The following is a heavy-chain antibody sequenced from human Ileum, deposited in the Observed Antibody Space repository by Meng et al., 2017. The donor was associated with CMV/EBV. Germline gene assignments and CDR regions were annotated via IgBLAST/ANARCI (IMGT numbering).Heavy chain of an antibody. CDR2: IYPGDSDT. Sequence: GESLKISCKGSGYTFSTYWIAWVRQMPGKGLEWMGIIYPGDSDTRYSPSFQGQVIISVDKSISTAYLQWSSLKASDTAMYYCARWNTLLSNPGGFDPWGQGTLVTVSS. CDR3: ARWNTLLSNPGGFDP. CDR1: GYTFSTYW. J-gene: IGHJ5*02. V-gene: IGHV5-51*01. D-gene: IGHD2-15*01.